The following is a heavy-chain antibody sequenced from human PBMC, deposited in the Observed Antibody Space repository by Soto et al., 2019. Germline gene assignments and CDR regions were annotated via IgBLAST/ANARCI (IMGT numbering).Heavy chain of an antibody. D-gene: IGHD3-22*01. J-gene: IGHJ4*02. CDR2: IIPIFGTA. Sequence: ASVKVSCKASGGTFSSYAISWVLQAPGQGLEWMGGIIPIFGTANYAQKFQGRVTITADESTSTAYMELSSLRSEDTAVYYCARAGAYYYDSSGYQFDYWGQGTLVTVSS. CDR1: GGTFSSYA. V-gene: IGHV1-69*13. CDR3: ARAGAYYYDSSGYQFDY.